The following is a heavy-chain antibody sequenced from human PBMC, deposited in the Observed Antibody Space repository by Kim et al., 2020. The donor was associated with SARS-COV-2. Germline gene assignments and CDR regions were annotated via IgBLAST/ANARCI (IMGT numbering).Heavy chain of an antibody. CDR1: GFTFSSYS. V-gene: IGHV3-21*01. J-gene: IGHJ3*02. Sequence: GGSLRLSCAASGFTFSSYSMNWVRQAPGKGPEWVSSISSSSSYIYYADSVKGRFTISRDNAKNSLYLQMNSLRAEDTAVYYCARDYYRWLDIVATTTGPGDAFDSWGQGTMVTVSS. D-gene: IGHD5-12*01. CDR2: ISSSSSYI. CDR3: ARDYYRWLDIVATTTGPGDAFDS.